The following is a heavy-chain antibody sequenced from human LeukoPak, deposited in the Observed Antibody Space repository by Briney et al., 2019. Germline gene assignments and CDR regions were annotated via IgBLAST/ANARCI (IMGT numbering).Heavy chain of an antibody. V-gene: IGHV3-33*01. D-gene: IGHD3-22*01. CDR1: GFTFSSYG. CDR2: IWYDGSNK. J-gene: IGHJ4*02. CDR3: ARDRNYYDSSGYPLDY. Sequence: PGRSLRLSCAASGFTFSSYGMHWVRQAPGKGLEWVAVIWYDGSNKYYADSVKGRFTISGDNSKNTLYLQMNSLRAEDTAVYYCARDRNYYDSSGYPLDYWGQGTLVTVSS.